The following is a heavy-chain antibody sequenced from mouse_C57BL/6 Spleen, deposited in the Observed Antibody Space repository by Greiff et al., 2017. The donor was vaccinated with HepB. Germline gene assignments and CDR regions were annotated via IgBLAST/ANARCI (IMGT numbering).Heavy chain of an antibody. CDR2: INPYNGGT. Sequence: VQLQQSGPVLVKPGASVKMSCKASGYTFTDYYMNWVKQSHGKSLEWIGVINPYNGGTSYNQKFKGKATLTVDKSSSTAYMELNSLTSEDSAVYYWAREGAYDYDRAYFDYWGQGTTLTVSS. CDR1: GYTFTDYY. J-gene: IGHJ2*01. CDR3: AREGAYDYDRAYFDY. V-gene: IGHV1-19*01. D-gene: IGHD2-4*01.